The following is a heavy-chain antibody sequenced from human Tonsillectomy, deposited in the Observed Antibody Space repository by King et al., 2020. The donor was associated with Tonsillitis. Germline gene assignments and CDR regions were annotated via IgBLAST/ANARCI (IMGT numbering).Heavy chain of an antibody. V-gene: IGHV3-53*01. D-gene: IGHD3-3*01. CDR1: GFTVSRNY. Sequence: VQLVESGGGLIQRGGSLRLSCAVSGFTVSRNYMNWVRQAPGKGLEWVSLIYRNGSTYYADTVRGRFTISRDNSKNTLYLQMNSLRAEDTAVYYCAGVAHDYYDFWRFDYWGQGTLVTVSS. CDR3: AGVAHDYYDFWRFDY. CDR2: IYRNGST. J-gene: IGHJ4*02.